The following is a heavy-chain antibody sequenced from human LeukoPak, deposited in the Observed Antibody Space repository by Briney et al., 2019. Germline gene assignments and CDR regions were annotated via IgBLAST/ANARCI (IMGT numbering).Heavy chain of an antibody. V-gene: IGHV4-34*01. CDR2: INHSGST. CDR3: ARAIAAAGSSWFDP. D-gene: IGHD6-13*01. CDR1: GGSFSGYC. Sequence: SETLSLTCAVYGGSFSGYCWSWIRQPPGKGLEWIGEINHSGSTNYNPSLKSRVTISVDTSKNQFSLKLSSVTAADTAVYYCARAIAAAGSSWFDPWGQGTLVTVSS. J-gene: IGHJ5*02.